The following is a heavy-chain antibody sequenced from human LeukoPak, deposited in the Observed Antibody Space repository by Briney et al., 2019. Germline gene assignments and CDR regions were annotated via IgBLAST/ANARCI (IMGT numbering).Heavy chain of an antibody. CDR3: AREGELELSHYYYYGMDV. V-gene: IGHV6-1*01. CDR1: GDSVSSNSAA. CDR2: TYYRSKWYN. J-gene: IGHJ6*02. Sequence: QTLSLTCAISGDSVSSNSAAWNWTRQSPSRGLEWLGRTYYRSKWYNDYAVSVKSRITINPDTSKNQFSLQLNSVTPEDTAVYYCAREGELELSHYYYYGMDVWGQGTTVTVSS. D-gene: IGHD1-7*01.